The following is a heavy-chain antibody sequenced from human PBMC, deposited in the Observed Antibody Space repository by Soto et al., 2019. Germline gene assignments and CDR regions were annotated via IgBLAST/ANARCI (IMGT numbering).Heavy chain of an antibody. V-gene: IGHV3-30-3*01. Sequence: QVQLVESGGGVVQPGRSLRLSCAASGFTFSSYCMHWVRQAPGKGLEWVAVISSDGSDKYYADSVKGRFTISRDNTKKTLYVQLNRLRAKATALYYCVRDRLYCAALIDVWRQGNRVPLS. CDR1: GFTFSSYC. CDR2: ISSDGSDK. CDR3: VRDRLYCAALIDV. D-gene: IGHD2-21*01. J-gene: IGHJ6*01.